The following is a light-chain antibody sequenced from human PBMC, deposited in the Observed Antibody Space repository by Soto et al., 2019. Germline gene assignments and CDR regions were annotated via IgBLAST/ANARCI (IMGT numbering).Light chain of an antibody. CDR1: QSVSSSY. J-gene: IGKJ1*01. V-gene: IGKV3-20*01. Sequence: ETVMTQSPATVSVSPGERATLSCRASQSVSSSYLAWYQQKPGQAPRLLIYGASSRATGIPDRFSGSGSGTDFTLTISRLEPEDFAVYYCQQYGSSWTFGQGTKVDIK. CDR3: QQYGSSWT. CDR2: GAS.